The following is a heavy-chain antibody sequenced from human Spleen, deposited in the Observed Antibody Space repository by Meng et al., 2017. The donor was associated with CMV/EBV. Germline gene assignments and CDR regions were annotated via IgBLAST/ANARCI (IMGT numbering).Heavy chain of an antibody. CDR2: ITHSGST. V-gene: IGHV4-34*01. Sequence: SETLSLTCAVYGGSFSGYYWSWIRQPPGKGLEWMGEITHSGSTNYHPSLKSRVTISVDTSKNQFSLKLSSMTAADTAVYYCARDRPKSQWLVRGYFQHWGQGTLVTVSS. CDR1: GGSFSGYY. CDR3: ARDRPKSQWLVRGYFQH. D-gene: IGHD6-19*01. J-gene: IGHJ1*01.